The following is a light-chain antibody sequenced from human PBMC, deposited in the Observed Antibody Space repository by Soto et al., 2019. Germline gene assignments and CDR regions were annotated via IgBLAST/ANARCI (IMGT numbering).Light chain of an antibody. Sequence: EIVLTQSPATLSLSPGERATLSCRASQTLRRTYIAWYQQKLGQAPRVVIYGASNRATGIPDRFSGSGSGTDFSLTISRLEPEDFAVYYCHQYDIAPQTFGRGTKVE. J-gene: IGKJ2*01. CDR1: QTLRRTY. CDR2: GAS. CDR3: HQYDIAPQT. V-gene: IGKV3-20*01.